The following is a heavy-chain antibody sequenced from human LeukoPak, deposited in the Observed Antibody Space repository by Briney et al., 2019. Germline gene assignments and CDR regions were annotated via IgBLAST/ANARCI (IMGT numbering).Heavy chain of an antibody. Sequence: GGSLRLSCAASGLTFSSHWMHWVRQAPGKGLVWVSRITNDGSSTTYADSVKGRFTISRDNSKNTLYLQMNSLRAEDTAVYYCARDLAVATILDYWGQGTLVTVSS. CDR3: ARDLAVATILDY. CDR1: GLTFSSHW. V-gene: IGHV3-74*01. CDR2: ITNDGSST. J-gene: IGHJ4*02. D-gene: IGHD5-12*01.